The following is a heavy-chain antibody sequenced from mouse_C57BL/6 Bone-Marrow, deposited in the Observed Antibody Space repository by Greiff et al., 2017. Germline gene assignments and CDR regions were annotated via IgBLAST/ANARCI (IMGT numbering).Heavy chain of an antibody. CDR3: TTSPVGDY. V-gene: IGHV14-4*01. J-gene: IGHJ3*01. CDR1: GFNITDDY. Sequence: EVQLQQSGAELVRPGASVKLSCTASGFNITDDYMHWVKQRPEQGLEWIGWIDPENGATDYASKFPGKATITADTSSNTAFLQLSSQTSEDTVGYCGTTSPVGDYWGQGTLVTVSA. D-gene: IGHD2-13*01. CDR2: IDPENGAT.